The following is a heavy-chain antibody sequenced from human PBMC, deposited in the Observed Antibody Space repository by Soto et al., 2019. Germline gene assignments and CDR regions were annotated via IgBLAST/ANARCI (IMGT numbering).Heavy chain of an antibody. Sequence: ASVKVSCKASGYTFTSYGISWVRQAPGQGLEWMGWISAYNGNTNYAQKLQGRVTMTTDTSTSTAYMELRSLRSDDTAVYYCARVGDKRYFDSQPSSLDAFDIWGQGTKVTVSS. J-gene: IGHJ3*02. CDR3: ARVGDKRYFDSQPSSLDAFDI. V-gene: IGHV1-18*01. CDR2: ISAYNGNT. CDR1: GYTFTSYG. D-gene: IGHD3-9*01.